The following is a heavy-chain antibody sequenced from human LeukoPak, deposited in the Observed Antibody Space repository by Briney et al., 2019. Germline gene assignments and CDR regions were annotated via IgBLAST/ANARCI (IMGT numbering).Heavy chain of an antibody. CDR3: AREKRYCSSTSCFVESPSFDY. D-gene: IGHD2-2*01. V-gene: IGHV1-18*01. J-gene: IGHJ4*02. CDR2: ISGYNGDT. Sequence: GASVKVSCKASGYTFTSYAMNWVRQAPGQGLEWMGWISGYNGDTKYAQKYQGRVTMTTDTSTSTAYMELKSLRSDDTAVYYCAREKRYCSSTSCFVESPSFDYWGQGTLVTVSS. CDR1: GYTFTSYA.